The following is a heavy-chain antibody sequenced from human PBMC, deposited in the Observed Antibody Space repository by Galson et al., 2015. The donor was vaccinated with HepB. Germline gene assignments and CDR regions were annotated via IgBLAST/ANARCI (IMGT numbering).Heavy chain of an antibody. V-gene: IGHV3-30*02. Sequence: SLRLSCAASGFSFSDHGMNWVRQAPGKGLQWVALIRFDGTYTYYADSVKGRFTISRDDSKNTVYLQMNSLRAEDTAVYYCAKDRLSRGNYGGGPFDVWGQGTMVTVSS. D-gene: IGHD4-23*01. CDR3: AKDRLSRGNYGGGPFDV. CDR2: IRFDGTYT. J-gene: IGHJ3*01. CDR1: GFSFSDHG.